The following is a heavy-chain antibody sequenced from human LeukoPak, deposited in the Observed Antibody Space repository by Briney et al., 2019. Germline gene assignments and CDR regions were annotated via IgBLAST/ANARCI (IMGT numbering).Heavy chain of an antibody. Sequence: GASVKVSCKASGGTFSSYTISWERQAPGQGLEWMGRIIPILGIANYAQKFQGRVTITADESTSTAYMELSSLRPEDTAVYYCARRGYSYAPFDYWGQGTLVTVSS. D-gene: IGHD5-18*01. J-gene: IGHJ4*02. CDR3: ARRGYSYAPFDY. CDR1: GGTFSSYT. V-gene: IGHV1-69*02. CDR2: IIPILGIA.